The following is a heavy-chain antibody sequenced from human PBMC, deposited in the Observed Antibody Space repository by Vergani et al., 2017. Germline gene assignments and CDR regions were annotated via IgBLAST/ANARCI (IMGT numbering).Heavy chain of an antibody. J-gene: IGHJ5*02. CDR3: ARWEGSYCGGDCYDGTS. V-gene: IGHV4-61*02. D-gene: IGHD2-21*01. Sequence: QVQLQESGPGLVKPSQTLSLTCTVSGGSISSGSYYWSWIRQPAGKGLEWIGRIYTSGSTNYNPSLKSRVTISVDTSKNQFSLKLSSVTAADTAVYYCARWEGSYCGGDCYDGTSWGQGTLVTVSS. CDR2: IYTSGST. CDR1: GGSISSGSYY.